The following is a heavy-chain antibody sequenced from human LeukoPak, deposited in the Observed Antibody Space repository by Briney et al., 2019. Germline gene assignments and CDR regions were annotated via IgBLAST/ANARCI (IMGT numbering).Heavy chain of an antibody. CDR3: ARDDTSGYYFDY. J-gene: IGHJ4*02. V-gene: IGHV3-11*04. CDR1: GFTFSDYY. CDR2: IRSSGSTI. D-gene: IGHD3-22*01. Sequence: GGSLRLSCAASGFTFSDYYMSWIRQAPGKGLEWVSYIRSSGSTIYYAGSVKGRFTISRDNAKNSLYLQMNSLRAEDTAVYYCARDDTSGYYFDYWGQGTLVTVSS.